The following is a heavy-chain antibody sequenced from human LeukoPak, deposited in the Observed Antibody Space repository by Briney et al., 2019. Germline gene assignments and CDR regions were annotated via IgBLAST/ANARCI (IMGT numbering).Heavy chain of an antibody. CDR3: AKNGLRFLEWLSSFDY. D-gene: IGHD3-3*01. Sequence: GGSLRLSCAAPGFTFSSYAMSWVRQAPGKGLEWVSAISGSGGSTYYADSVKGRFTISRDNSKNTLYLQMNSLRAEDTAVYYCAKNGLRFLEWLSSFDYWGQGTLVTVSS. CDR2: ISGSGGST. CDR1: GFTFSSYA. V-gene: IGHV3-23*01. J-gene: IGHJ4*02.